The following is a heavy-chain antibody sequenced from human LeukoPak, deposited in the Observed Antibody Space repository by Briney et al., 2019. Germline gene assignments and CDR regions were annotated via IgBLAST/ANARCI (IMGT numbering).Heavy chain of an antibody. D-gene: IGHD5-24*01. Sequence: PSETLSLTCAVSGGSISSSNWWSWVRQPPGKGLEWIGEIYHSGSTNYNPSLKSRVTISVDKSKNQFSLKLSSVTAADTAVYYCARVGRWLQFGDKYYFDYWGQGTLVTVSS. CDR2: IYHSGST. J-gene: IGHJ4*02. CDR1: GGSISSSNW. CDR3: ARVGRWLQFGDKYYFDY. V-gene: IGHV4-4*02.